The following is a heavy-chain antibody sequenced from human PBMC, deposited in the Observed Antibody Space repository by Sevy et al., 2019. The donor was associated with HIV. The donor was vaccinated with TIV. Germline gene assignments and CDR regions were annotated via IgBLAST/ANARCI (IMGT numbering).Heavy chain of an antibody. CDR2: IFSGGRT. Sequence: GGSLRLSCAVSGFAVSDNCMSWVRQSPGKGLEWVSVIFSGGRTSYADSVKGRFTVSRDGSKNTLYLQMDSLRAEDTATYYCARDRVVHNDYIFVAYYYGMDVWGQGTTVTVSS. J-gene: IGHJ6*02. D-gene: IGHD4-4*01. CDR3: ARDRVVHNDYIFVAYYYGMDV. CDR1: GFAVSDNC. V-gene: IGHV3-53*01.